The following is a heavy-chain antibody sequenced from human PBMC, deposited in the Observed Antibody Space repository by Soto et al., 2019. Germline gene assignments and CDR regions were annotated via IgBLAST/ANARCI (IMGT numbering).Heavy chain of an antibody. D-gene: IGHD2-2*01. CDR2: IYYSGST. CDR1: GGSISSGDYY. V-gene: IGHV4-30-4*01. Sequence: QVQLQESGPGLVKPSQTLSLTCTVSGGSISSGDYYWSWIRQPPGKGLEWIGYIYYSGSTYYNPSLKSRVTLSVDTSKNQFSLKLSSVTAADTAVYYCARVTRSYLEGLDYWGQGTLVTVSS. J-gene: IGHJ4*02. CDR3: ARVTRSYLEGLDY.